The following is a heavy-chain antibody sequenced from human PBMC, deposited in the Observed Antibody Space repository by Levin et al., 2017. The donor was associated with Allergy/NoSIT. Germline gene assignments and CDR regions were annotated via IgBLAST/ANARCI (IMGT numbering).Heavy chain of an antibody. CDR1: GFTFSSYS. D-gene: IGHD3-3*01. Sequence: PGGSLRLSCAASGFTFSSYSMNWVRQAPGKGLEWVSSISSSSSYIYYADSVKGRFTISRDNAKNSLYLQMNSLRAEDTAVYYCARAEDFWGVYYYYYGMDGWGQGTTVTVSS. CDR2: ISSSSSYI. V-gene: IGHV3-21*01. J-gene: IGHJ6*02. CDR3: ARAEDFWGVYYYYYGMDG.